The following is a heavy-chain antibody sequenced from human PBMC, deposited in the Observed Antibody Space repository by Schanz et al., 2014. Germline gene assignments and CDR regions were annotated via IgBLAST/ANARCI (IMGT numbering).Heavy chain of an antibody. CDR2: IKHDGSVK. Sequence: VQVVQSGGGLVKPGGSLRLSCAASGFMFSSYGMHWVRQAPGKGPEWVANIKHDGSVKDYVDSVEGRFTISRDNAKRSLFLQMNSLRVEDTAVYFCVSQTGSPNYWGQGTLVTVSS. V-gene: IGHV3-7*02. D-gene: IGHD6-13*01. J-gene: IGHJ4*02. CDR1: GFMFSSYG. CDR3: VSQTGSPNY.